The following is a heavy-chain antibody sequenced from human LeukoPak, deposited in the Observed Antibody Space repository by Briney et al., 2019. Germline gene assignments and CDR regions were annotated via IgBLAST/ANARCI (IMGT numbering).Heavy chain of an antibody. CDR3: ARDALYSGGFDY. D-gene: IGHD3-10*01. CDR1: GFTVSSNY. Sequence: PGVSLRLSCAASGFTVSSNYMSWVRQAPGKGLEWASVIYSGGSTYYADSVKGRFTISRDNSKNTLYLQMNSLRAEDTAVYYCARDALYSGGFDYWGQGTLVTVSS. CDR2: IYSGGST. J-gene: IGHJ4*02. V-gene: IGHV3-66*01.